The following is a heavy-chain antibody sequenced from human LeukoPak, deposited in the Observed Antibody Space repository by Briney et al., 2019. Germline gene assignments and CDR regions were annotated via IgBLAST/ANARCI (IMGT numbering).Heavy chain of an antibody. CDR2: IINSGDST. V-gene: IGHV3-23*01. CDR3: AKGLWELQY. CDR1: GFIFSSYA. D-gene: IGHD1-26*01. Sequence: GSLRLSCAASGFIFSSYAMTWVRQAPGKGLEWVSAIINSGDSTYYADSVKGRFTISRDNSKNTLYLQMNSLRAEDTALYYCAKGLWELQYWGQGTLVTVSS. J-gene: IGHJ4*02.